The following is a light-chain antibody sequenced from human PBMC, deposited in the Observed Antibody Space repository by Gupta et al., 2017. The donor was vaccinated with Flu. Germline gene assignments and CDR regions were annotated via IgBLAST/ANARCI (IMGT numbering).Light chain of an antibody. J-gene: IGLJ3*02. V-gene: IGLV2-8*01. CDR3: SSYVAGNNLV. CDR2: EVR. CDR1: STDVGGFNY. Sequence: TSTDVGGFNYVSWYQQHPVKAPKLIIYEVRKRPSGVPDRFSGSKSGNTASLTISVLQAEDEAEYYCSSYVAGNNLVFGGGTNLTVL.